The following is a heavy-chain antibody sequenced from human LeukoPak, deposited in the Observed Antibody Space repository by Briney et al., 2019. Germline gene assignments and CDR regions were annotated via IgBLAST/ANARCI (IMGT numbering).Heavy chain of an antibody. CDR3: ARAYGDYRGHLDY. V-gene: IGHV3-33*08. Sequence: GRSLRLSCAASGYPFSYYGVHSGRPAPGEGRGWVAVMWYDGGNKYYAASVKGRFTISRDNSKATVYLQMNSLRAEDTAVYYCARAYGDYRGHLDYWGQGTLVTVSS. D-gene: IGHD4-17*01. CDR2: MWYDGGNK. J-gene: IGHJ4*02. CDR1: GYPFSYYG.